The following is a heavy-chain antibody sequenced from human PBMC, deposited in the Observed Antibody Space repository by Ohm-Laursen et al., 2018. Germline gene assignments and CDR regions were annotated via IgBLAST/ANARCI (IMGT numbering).Heavy chain of an antibody. Sequence: SLRLSCAASGFTFSSYAMNWVRQAPGKGLEGVSAISASGGSIYYADSVKGRFIISRDNSKNTLYLQMNSLRAEDTAVYYCARTVAVAEDYWGQGTLVTVSS. V-gene: IGHV3-23*01. CDR3: ARTVAVAEDY. CDR1: GFTFSSYA. D-gene: IGHD6-19*01. CDR2: ISASGGSI. J-gene: IGHJ4*02.